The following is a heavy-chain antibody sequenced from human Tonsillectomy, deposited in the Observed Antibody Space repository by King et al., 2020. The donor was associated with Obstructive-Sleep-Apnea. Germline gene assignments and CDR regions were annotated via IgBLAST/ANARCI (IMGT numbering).Heavy chain of an antibody. CDR2: ISGNGGGT. J-gene: IGHJ4*02. D-gene: IGHD3-16*01. V-gene: IGHV3-23*04. Sequence: VQLVESGGGVVQPGGSLRLSCAASGFTFNNYVMSWVRQAPGKGLEWVSSISGNGGGTYYADSVKGRFTISRDNSKNTLYLQMNSLRAEDTAVYYCAKDLNPAYYLAYWGQGTLVTVSS. CDR3: AKDLNPAYYLAY. CDR1: GFTFNNYV.